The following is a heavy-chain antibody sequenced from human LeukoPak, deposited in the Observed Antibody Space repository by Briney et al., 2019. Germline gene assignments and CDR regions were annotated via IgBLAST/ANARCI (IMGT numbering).Heavy chain of an antibody. J-gene: IGHJ4*02. CDR3: ARGLWGIDY. Sequence: SETLSLTCTVSGFSISSGYYWGWIRQPPGKGLEWIGSIYHSGSTYYNPSLKSRVTISVDTSKNHFSLKLSSVTAADTAVHYCARGLWGIDYWGQGTLVTVSS. CDR1: GFSISSGYY. V-gene: IGHV4-38-2*02. CDR2: IYHSGST. D-gene: IGHD2-21*01.